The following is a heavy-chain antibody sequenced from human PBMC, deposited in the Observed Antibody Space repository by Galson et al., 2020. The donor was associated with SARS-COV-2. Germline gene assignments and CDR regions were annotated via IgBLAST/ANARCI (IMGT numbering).Heavy chain of an antibody. J-gene: IGHJ6*02. D-gene: IGHD1-26*01. Sequence: SETLSLTCSVSGDSISGGSDYWDWIRQPPGKGLEWIGNIYYSGSTYYNPSLKSRVTISVDTSKNQLSLKLSSVTAADTAVYYCAREIVGANLLGYYYHGMDVWGQGMTVTVSS. CDR1: GDSISGGSDY. CDR2: IYYSGST. CDR3: AREIVGANLLGYYYHGMDV. V-gene: IGHV4-39*07.